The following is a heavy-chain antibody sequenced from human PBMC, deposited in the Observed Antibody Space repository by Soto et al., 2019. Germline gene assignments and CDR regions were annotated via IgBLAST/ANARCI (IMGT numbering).Heavy chain of an antibody. CDR2: IYYSGST. V-gene: IGHV4-39*01. CDR3: ARHRNYYGSGSYYFDY. Sequence: SETLSLTCTVSCGSISSSSYYWGWIRQPPGKGLEWIGSIYYSGSTYYNPSLKSRVTISVDTSKNQFSLKLSSVTAADTAVYYCARHRNYYGSGSYYFDYWGQGTLVTVSS. J-gene: IGHJ4*02. D-gene: IGHD3-10*01. CDR1: CGSISSSSYY.